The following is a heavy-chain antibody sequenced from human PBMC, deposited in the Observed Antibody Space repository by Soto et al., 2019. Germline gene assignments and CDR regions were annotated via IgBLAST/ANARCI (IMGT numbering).Heavy chain of an antibody. CDR2: IKSKTDGGTT. Sequence: GGSLRLSCAASGFTFSNAWMNWVRQAPGKGLEWVGRIKSKTDGGTTDYAAPVKGRFTISRDDSKNTLYLQMNSLKTEDTAVYYCPSSHTAMPGGPYYYYSYGMAVWGQGTTVTVSS. D-gene: IGHD5-18*01. V-gene: IGHV3-15*07. CDR3: PSSHTAMPGGPYYYYSYGMAV. CDR1: GFTFSNAW. J-gene: IGHJ6*02.